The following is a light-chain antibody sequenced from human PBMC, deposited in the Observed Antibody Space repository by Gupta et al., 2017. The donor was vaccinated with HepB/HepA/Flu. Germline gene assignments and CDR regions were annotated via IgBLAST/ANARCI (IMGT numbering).Light chain of an antibody. CDR3: QSYDINLNGSWV. V-gene: IGLV1-40*01. Sequence: SVLTQPPSVSGAPGQRVTISCTGSGSNIGAGYDVHWYRHLPGTAPKLLISDNFNRPSGVPDRFSGSKSGTSASLAITWLQPEDEADYFCQSYDINLNGSWVFGGGTKLTVL. CDR2: DNF. CDR1: GSNIGAGYD. J-gene: IGLJ3*02.